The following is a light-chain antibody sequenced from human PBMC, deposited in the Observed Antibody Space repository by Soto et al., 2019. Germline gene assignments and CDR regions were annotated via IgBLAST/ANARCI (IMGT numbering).Light chain of an antibody. Sequence: EVVLTQSPATLSLSPGEKATLSCRASQDINTYLGWYQQNPGQPPRLLIYDASNRASGIPARFSGSGSGTDFTLTINSLEPEEFAAYYCQQYNKWPITFGQGTRLEIK. CDR2: DAS. J-gene: IGKJ5*01. V-gene: IGKV3-11*01. CDR1: QDINTY. CDR3: QQYNKWPIT.